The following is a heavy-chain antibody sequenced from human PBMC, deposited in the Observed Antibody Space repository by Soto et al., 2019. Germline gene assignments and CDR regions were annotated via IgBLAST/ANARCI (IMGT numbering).Heavy chain of an antibody. CDR1: GGSFSGYY. CDR3: ARSGDYGDYDGWREIWAYYYYGMDV. CDR2: NNQSGST. J-gene: IGHJ6*02. D-gene: IGHD4-17*01. Sequence: TSETLSLTCAVYGGSFSGYYWSWIRQPPGKGLEWIGENNQSGSTNYNPSLKSRVTISVDTSKNQFSLKLSSVTAADTAVYYCARSGDYGDYDGWREIWAYYYYGMDVWGQGTTVTVSS. V-gene: IGHV4-34*01.